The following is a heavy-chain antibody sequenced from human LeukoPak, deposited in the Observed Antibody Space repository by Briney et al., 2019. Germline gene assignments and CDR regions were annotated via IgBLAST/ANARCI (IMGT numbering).Heavy chain of an antibody. CDR2: IYSGGST. CDR1: GFTFSSYV. V-gene: IGHV3-66*01. Sequence: PGGSLRLSCAASGFTFSSYVMSWVRQAPGKGLEWVSVIYSGGSTYYADSVKGRFTISRDNSKNTLYLQMNSLRAEDTAVYYCASDPARDYYDSSGYFRWVDYWGQGTLVTVSS. D-gene: IGHD3-22*01. CDR3: ASDPARDYYDSSGYFRWVDY. J-gene: IGHJ4*02.